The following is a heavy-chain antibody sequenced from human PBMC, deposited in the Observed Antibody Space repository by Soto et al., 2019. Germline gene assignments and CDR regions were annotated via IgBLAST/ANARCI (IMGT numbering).Heavy chain of an antibody. J-gene: IGHJ1*01. CDR3: ARGWGPAPNHCTNGLCFRGEYFQP. Sequence: QVQLVQSGAEVKKPGASVKVSCKASGYTFTSYGISWVRQAPGQGLEWMGWISAYNGNTNYAQKLQGRVTMTTDTPRRTAYGGVGSLRYADTAVYFCARGWGPAPNHCTNGLCFRGEYFQPWGQAPLVTVPS. CDR2: ISAYNGNT. D-gene: IGHD2-8*01. CDR1: GYTFTSYG. V-gene: IGHV1-18*04.